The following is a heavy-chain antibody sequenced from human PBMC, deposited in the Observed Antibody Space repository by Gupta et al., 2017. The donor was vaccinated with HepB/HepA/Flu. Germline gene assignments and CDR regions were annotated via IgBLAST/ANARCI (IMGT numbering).Heavy chain of an antibody. Sequence: EVQLLESGGTLVQPGGSLRLSCAASGFTFKNYAMSWVRQTPEKGLEWVSFINPRGGTTDYADSVKGRFTIARDNFKNTLYLQMNSMRVEDTATYYCAKEFSRDYSDYWGQGTLVTVSS. V-gene: IGHV3-23*01. CDR1: GFTFKNYA. CDR2: INPRGGTT. D-gene: IGHD3-10*01. J-gene: IGHJ4*02. CDR3: AKEFSRDYSDY.